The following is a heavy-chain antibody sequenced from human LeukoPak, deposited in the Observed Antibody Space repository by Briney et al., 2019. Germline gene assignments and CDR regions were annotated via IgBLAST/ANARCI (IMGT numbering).Heavy chain of an antibody. CDR1: GFTFSSYE. Sequence: GGSLRLSSAASGFTFSSYEMNWVRQAPGKGLEWVSYISSSGSTIYYADSVKGRFTISRDNAKNSLYLQMNSLRAEDTAVYYCARDRDVWGSYRYYAGHFDYWGQGTLVTVSS. D-gene: IGHD3-16*02. CDR3: ARDRDVWGSYRYYAGHFDY. J-gene: IGHJ4*02. V-gene: IGHV3-48*03. CDR2: ISSSGSTI.